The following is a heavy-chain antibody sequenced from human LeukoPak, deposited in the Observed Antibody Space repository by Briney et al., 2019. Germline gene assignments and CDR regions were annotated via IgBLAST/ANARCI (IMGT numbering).Heavy chain of an antibody. J-gene: IGHJ4*02. CDR3: TRDEYGCSF. CDR1: GFTFSSYA. Sequence: GGSLRLSCAASGFTFSSYAMSWVRQAPGKGLEWVGFIRSKAYGGTTEYAASVKGRFTISRDDSKSIAYLHMNSLKAEDTAVYYCTRDEYGCSFWGQGTPVIVSS. V-gene: IGHV3-49*04. D-gene: IGHD2-15*01. CDR2: IRSKAYGGTT.